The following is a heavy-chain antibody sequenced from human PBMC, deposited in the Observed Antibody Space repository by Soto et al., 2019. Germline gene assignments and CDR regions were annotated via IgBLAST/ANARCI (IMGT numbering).Heavy chain of an antibody. D-gene: IGHD3-22*01. V-gene: IGHV1-8*01. Sequence: GTSVEVACKASGYTFSSSVVDLVRQATGQGLERMRWMNPNSGYTGYAQKFQGRVTMTRDTSTSTVYMELSSLRTEDTAVYYCASLKRGSSGNYWRTLDYWGQGTLVTVSS. CDR3: ASLKRGSSGNYWRTLDY. CDR2: MNPNSGYT. CDR1: GYTFSSSV. J-gene: IGHJ4*02.